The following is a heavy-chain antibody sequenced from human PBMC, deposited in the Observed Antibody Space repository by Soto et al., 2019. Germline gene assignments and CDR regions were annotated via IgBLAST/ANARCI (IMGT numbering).Heavy chain of an antibody. CDR1: GFTISTHG. V-gene: IGHV3-33*03. CDR3: AAATTWNFHFPY. Sequence: QAQLVESGGGVVQPGTSLRLSCAASGFTISTHGMHWVRQAPGKGLEWLANIWYDGSNKFYAKSVKGRFSISNDNSKTTLYVQMSSLRAEDSAVYYCAAATTWNFHFPYWGQGAQVTVSS. CDR2: IWYDGSNK. J-gene: IGHJ4*02. D-gene: IGHD1-7*01.